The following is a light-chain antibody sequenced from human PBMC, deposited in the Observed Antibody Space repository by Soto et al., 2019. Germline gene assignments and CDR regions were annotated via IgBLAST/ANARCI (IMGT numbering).Light chain of an antibody. CDR2: GAS. Sequence: EIVLTQSPGTLSLSPGERATLSCRASQTVTSDYLAWYQQKPGQAPRLLIYGASDRATGIPDIFSASGSGTDFTLTIRRLKLQVLAIYSGQQYGHPPLTFGGGPRVDIK. V-gene: IGKV3-20*01. J-gene: IGKJ4*01. CDR3: QQYGHPPLT. CDR1: QTVTSDY.